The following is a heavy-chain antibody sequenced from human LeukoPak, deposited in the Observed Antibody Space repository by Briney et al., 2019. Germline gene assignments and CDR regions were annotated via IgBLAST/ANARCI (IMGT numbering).Heavy chain of an antibody. CDR3: ARSYSGYDEFYDY. D-gene: IGHD5-12*01. CDR2: IIPIFGTA. Sequence: SVKVSCKASGGTFSSYAISWVRQAPGQGLEWMGGIIPIFGTANYAQKFQGRVTITADESTSTDYMELSSLRSEDTAVYYCARSYSGYDEFYDYWGQGTLVTVSS. J-gene: IGHJ4*02. CDR1: GGTFSSYA. V-gene: IGHV1-69*13.